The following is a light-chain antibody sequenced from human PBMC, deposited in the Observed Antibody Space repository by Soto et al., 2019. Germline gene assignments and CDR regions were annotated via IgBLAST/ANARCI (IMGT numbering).Light chain of an antibody. J-gene: IGKJ1*01. Sequence: EIVMTQSPATLSVSPGDSATLSCRASQTVSSHLAWYQQKPGQAPRLLIYDTSTRPTGVPARFSGSGSGTEFTLTISSLQSEDFAVYYCQQYHNWPPWTFGQGTKVEIK. CDR1: QTVSSH. V-gene: IGKV3-15*01. CDR3: QQYHNWPPWT. CDR2: DTS.